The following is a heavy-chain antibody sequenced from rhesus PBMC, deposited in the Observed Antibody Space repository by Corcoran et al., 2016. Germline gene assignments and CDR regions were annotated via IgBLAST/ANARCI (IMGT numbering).Heavy chain of an antibody. D-gene: IGHD6-25*01. CDR3: ARRPPIAWFDY. CDR1: GGSISGYYY. V-gene: IGHV4-143*01. CDR2: IYGKSAST. Sequence: QLQLQESGPGLVKPSETLSLTCTVSGGSISGYYYWSWIRQPPGKGLEWIGGIYGKSASTYYNPSLKSRVTISKDTSKNQFSLKLSSVTAADTAMYYCARRPPIAWFDYWGQGVLVTVSS. J-gene: IGHJ4*01.